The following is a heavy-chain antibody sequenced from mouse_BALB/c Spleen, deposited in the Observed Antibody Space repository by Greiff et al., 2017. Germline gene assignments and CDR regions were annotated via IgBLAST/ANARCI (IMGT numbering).Heavy chain of an antibody. CDR1: GFSLTSYG. J-gene: IGHJ1*01. V-gene: IGHV2-9*02. CDR3: ARDERDDYEGYFDV. D-gene: IGHD2-4*01. Sequence: VQLVESGPGLVAPSQSLSITCTVSGFSLTSYGVHWVRQPPGKGLEWLGVIWAGGSTDYNSALKSRLSISKDNSKSQVFLKMNSLQTDDTARYYCARDERDDYEGYFDVWGAGTTVTVSS. CDR2: IWAGGST.